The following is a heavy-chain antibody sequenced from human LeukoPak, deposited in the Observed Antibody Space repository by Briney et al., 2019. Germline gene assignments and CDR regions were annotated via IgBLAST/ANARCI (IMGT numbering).Heavy chain of an antibody. D-gene: IGHD4-11*01. CDR3: ARDLMTTLFEVDY. V-gene: IGHV3-30*04. Sequence: GGSLRLSCAASGFTFSSYAMHWVRQAPGKGLEWVAVISYDGSNKYYADSVKGRFTISRDNSKNTLYLQMNSLRAEDTAVYYCARDLMTTLFEVDYWGQGTLVTVSS. CDR1: GFTFSSYA. J-gene: IGHJ4*02. CDR2: ISYDGSNK.